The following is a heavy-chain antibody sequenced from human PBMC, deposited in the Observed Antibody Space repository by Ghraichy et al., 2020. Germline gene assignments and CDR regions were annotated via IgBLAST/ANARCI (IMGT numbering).Heavy chain of an antibody. J-gene: IGHJ5*02. CDR3: AREYDGPLSENNWFDP. D-gene: IGHD2-8*01. Sequence: SLNISCTVSGGSISSGDYYWSWIRQPPGKGLEWIGYIYYSGSTYYNPSLKSRVTISVDTSKNQFSLKLSSVTAADTAVYYCAREYDGPLSENNWFDPWGQGTLVTVSS. V-gene: IGHV4-30-4*01. CDR1: GGSISSGDYY. CDR2: IYYSGST.